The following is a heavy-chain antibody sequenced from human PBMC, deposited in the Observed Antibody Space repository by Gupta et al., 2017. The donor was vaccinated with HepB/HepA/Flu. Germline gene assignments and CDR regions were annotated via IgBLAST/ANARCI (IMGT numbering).Heavy chain of an antibody. D-gene: IGHD5-24*01. V-gene: IGHV1-2*02. CDR2: INPNSGGT. J-gene: IGHJ5*02. CDR3: ARDPNGPNYWFDT. CDR1: GYSFSGYY. Sequence: QVQLVQSGAEVKKPGASVKVSCKASGYSFSGYYLHWVRQAPGQGLEWMGWINPNSGGTKYAQKLEGRVTMTRDTSSTTAYMELSRLRSDDTALYYCARDPNGPNYWFDTGGQGTLVIVSS.